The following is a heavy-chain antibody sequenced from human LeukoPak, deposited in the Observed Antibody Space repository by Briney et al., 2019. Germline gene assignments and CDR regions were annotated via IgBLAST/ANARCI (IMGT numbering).Heavy chain of an antibody. CDR2: INTDGRIT. J-gene: IGHJ4*02. V-gene: IGHV3-64*02. CDR1: GFSFRNYA. Sequence: GGSLGLPCVASGFSFRNYAIHWVRQAPGKGLEYVSVINTDGRITYYADSVKGRFTISRDNSKNTVYLQMGSLRGEDMAVYYCTRDGGSFCDFDYWGQGALVTVSS. D-gene: IGHD1-26*01. CDR3: TRDGGSFCDFDY.